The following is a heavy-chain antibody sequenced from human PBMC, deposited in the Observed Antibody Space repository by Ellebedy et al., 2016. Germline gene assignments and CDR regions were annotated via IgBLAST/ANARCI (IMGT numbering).Heavy chain of an antibody. CDR1: GYSFTSFD. Sequence: ASVKVSXKASGYSFTSFDINWVRQATGQGLEWMGWMNPNSGNTGYAQKFQGRVTMTRDTSISTAYMELSSLRSDDTAVYYCAREARTSRITIVRGGTRTWVYWGQGTLVTVSS. V-gene: IGHV1-8*01. CDR3: AREARTSRITIVRGGTRTWVY. D-gene: IGHD3-10*01. J-gene: IGHJ4*02. CDR2: MNPNSGNT.